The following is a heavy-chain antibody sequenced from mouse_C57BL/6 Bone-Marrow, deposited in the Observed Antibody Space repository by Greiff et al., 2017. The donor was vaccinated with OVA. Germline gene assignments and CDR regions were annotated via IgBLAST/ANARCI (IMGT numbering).Heavy chain of an antibody. Sequence: QVQLQQSGAELVKPGASVKVSCKASGYTFTSYWMHWVKQRPGQGLEWIGRIHPSDSDTNYNQKFKGKATLTVDKSSSTAYMQLSSLTSEDSAVYYCASPYYYGSSPLTYWGQGTLVTVSA. J-gene: IGHJ3*01. V-gene: IGHV1-74*01. CDR3: ASPYYYGSSPLTY. CDR2: IHPSDSDT. D-gene: IGHD1-1*01. CDR1: GYTFTSYW.